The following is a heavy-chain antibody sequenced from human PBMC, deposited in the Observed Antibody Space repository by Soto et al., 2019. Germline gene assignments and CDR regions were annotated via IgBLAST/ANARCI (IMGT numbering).Heavy chain of an antibody. V-gene: IGHV1-18*04. CDR2: ISAYNGNT. D-gene: IGHD3-22*01. CDR1: GYTFTSYG. CDR3: ARDYAYYDSSGYYPDAFDI. J-gene: IGHJ3*02. Sequence: ASVKVSCKASGYTFTSYGISWVRQAPGQGLEWMGWISAYNGNTNYAQKLQGRVTMTTDTSTSTAYMELRSLRSDDTAVYYCARDYAYYDSSGYYPDAFDIWVQGTMVTVSS.